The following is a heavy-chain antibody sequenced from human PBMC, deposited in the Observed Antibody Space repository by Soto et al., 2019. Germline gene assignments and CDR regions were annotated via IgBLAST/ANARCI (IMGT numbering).Heavy chain of an antibody. CDR2: IKGKADGGTT. D-gene: IGHD6-6*01. CDR1: GLTFSNAW. J-gene: IGHJ4*02. CDR3: TTDIWPARQSDY. Sequence: EVQLVESGGGLVKPGESLRPSCAASGLTFSNAWMNWVRQAPGKGLEWVGHIKGKADGGTTDYAAPVKGRFTISRDDAKNMLYLQLNSLKTEDTAVYHCTTDIWPARQSDYWGQGTLVTVSS. V-gene: IGHV3-15*07.